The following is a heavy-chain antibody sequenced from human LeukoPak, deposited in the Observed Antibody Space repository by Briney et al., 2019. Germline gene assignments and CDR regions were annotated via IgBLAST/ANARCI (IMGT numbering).Heavy chain of an antibody. V-gene: IGHV3-7*01. Sequence: GGSLRLSCSASGFRFSDYWMSWVRQAPGKGLEWVANIKQDGSDKNYVDSVKGRFTISRDNAKNSLYLQMNSLRVEDTAVYYCARERLSGWYSSPYYFDYWGQGALVTVSS. CDR2: IKQDGSDK. J-gene: IGHJ4*02. CDR1: GFRFSDYW. D-gene: IGHD6-19*01. CDR3: ARERLSGWYSSPYYFDY.